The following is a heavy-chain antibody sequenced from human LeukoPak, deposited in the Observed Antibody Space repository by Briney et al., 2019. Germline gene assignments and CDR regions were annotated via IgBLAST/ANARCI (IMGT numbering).Heavy chain of an antibody. V-gene: IGHV4-31*03. D-gene: IGHD3-10*01. CDR1: GGSISSGGYY. CDR2: IYYSGST. J-gene: IGHJ5*02. CDR3: ARGVWFGELFSNWFDP. Sequence: PSQTLSLTCTVSGGSISSGGYYWSWIRQHPGKGLEWIGYIYYSGSTYYNPSLKSRFTISVDTSKNQFSLKLSSVTAADTAVYYCARGVWFGELFSNWFDPWGQGTLVTVSS.